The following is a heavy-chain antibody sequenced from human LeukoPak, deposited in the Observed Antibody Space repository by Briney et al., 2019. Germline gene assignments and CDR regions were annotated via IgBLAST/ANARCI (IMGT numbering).Heavy chain of an antibody. Sequence: ASVKVSCKASGYTFTGYYMHWVRQAPGQGLEWMGWINPNSGGTNYAQKFQGRVTMTRDTSISTAYMELSRLRSDDTAVYYCARDKAPSGWHKQWWFDPWGQGTLVTVSS. CDR1: GYTFTGYY. CDR2: INPNSGGT. CDR3: ARDKAPSGWHKQWWFDP. D-gene: IGHD6-19*01. V-gene: IGHV1-2*02. J-gene: IGHJ5*02.